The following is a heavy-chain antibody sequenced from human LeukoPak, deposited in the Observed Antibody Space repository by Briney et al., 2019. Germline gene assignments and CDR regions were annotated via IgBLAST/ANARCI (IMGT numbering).Heavy chain of an antibody. CDR3: ARGFAVYCSSTSCYQDY. Sequence: ASVKVSCKASGYTFTSYDINWVRQATGQGLEWMGWMNPNSGNPGYAQKFQGRVTITRNTSISTAYMELSSLRSEDTAVYYCARGFAVYCSSTSCYQDYWGQGTLVTVSS. D-gene: IGHD2-2*01. CDR1: GYTFTSYD. J-gene: IGHJ4*02. V-gene: IGHV1-8*03. CDR2: MNPNSGNP.